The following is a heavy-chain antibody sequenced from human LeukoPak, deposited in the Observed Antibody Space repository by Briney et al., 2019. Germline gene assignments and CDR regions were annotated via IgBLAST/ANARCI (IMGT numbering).Heavy chain of an antibody. Sequence: PGGSLRLSCAASGFTFSDYYMSWVRQAPGKGLEWVSVISGLGGSTYYADSVKGRFAISRDNSKSTLWLQMNSLRADDTAIYYCARDVEARISAAGTFDYWGQGSLVTVSS. CDR2: ISGLGGST. V-gene: IGHV3-23*01. CDR1: GFTFSDYY. D-gene: IGHD6-13*01. J-gene: IGHJ4*02. CDR3: ARDVEARISAAGTFDY.